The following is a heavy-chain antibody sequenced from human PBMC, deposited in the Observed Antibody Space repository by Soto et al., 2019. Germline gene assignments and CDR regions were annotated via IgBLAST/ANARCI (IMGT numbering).Heavy chain of an antibody. CDR2: IYTMGST. CDR1: AGSISSYY. V-gene: IGHV4-4*07. D-gene: IGHD2-15*01. J-gene: IGHJ4*02. Sequence: PSQTLSLTWTVSAGSISSYYWSCIRQPAGKWLEWIGRIYTMGSTNYDPSLRTRVTMSVDTSKNQFSLKRSSLAAADTAVHYCAGGYCSGGSWPFDYCGQGTMVTVSS. CDR3: AGGYCSGGSWPFDY.